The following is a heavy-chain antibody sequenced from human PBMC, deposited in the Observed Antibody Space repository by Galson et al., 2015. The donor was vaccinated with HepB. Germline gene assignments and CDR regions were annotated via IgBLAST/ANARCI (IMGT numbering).Heavy chain of an antibody. CDR1: GFTFSGFE. J-gene: IGHJ4*02. D-gene: IGHD2-8*01. Sequence: SLRLSCAASGFTFSGFEMNWVRQAPGKGLEWVSYIDRSGTTIYYADSVRGRFTISRDNAKNSLYLQMNSLRAEDTAVYYCGRGMEIDYWGQGTLVTVSS. CDR2: IDRSGTTI. CDR3: GRGMEIDY. V-gene: IGHV3-48*03.